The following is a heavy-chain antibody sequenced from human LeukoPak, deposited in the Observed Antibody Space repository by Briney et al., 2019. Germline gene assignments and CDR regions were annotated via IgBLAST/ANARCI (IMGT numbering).Heavy chain of an antibody. V-gene: IGHV4-59*01. CDR2: IYYSGST. Sequence: SETLSLTCTVSGGSISSYYWSWIRQPPGKGLEWIGYIYYSGSTNYNPSLKSRVTISVDTSKNQFSLELSSVTAADTAVYYCVRTNYFDYWGQGTLVTVSS. J-gene: IGHJ4*02. CDR3: VRTNYFDY. CDR1: GGSISSYY.